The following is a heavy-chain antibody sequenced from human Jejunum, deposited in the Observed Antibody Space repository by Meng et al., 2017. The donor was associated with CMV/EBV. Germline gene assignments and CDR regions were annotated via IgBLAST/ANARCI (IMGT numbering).Heavy chain of an antibody. Sequence: SGFTFTDYAMTWVSQAPGKGLEWISVFYTSGRSTYYADSVKGRFTISRDNSKNMVYLQMNSLRVEDTAVYYCAKDRGGSDDVYDVWGQGATVTVSS. V-gene: IGHV3-23*03. CDR1: GFTFTDYA. D-gene: IGHD3-16*01. CDR3: AKDRGGSDDVYDV. J-gene: IGHJ3*01. CDR2: FYTSGRST.